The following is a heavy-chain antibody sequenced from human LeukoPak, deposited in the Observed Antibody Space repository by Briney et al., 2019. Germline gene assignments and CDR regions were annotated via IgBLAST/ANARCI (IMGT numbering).Heavy chain of an antibody. CDR1: GYTFTGYY. CDR3: ARVQVNRWELPLSFDY. J-gene: IGHJ4*02. Sequence: ASVKVSCKASGYTFTGYYMHWGRQAPGQGLEWMGWISAYNGNTNYAQKLQGRVTKTTDTSTSTAYMELRSLRSDDTAVYYCARVQVNRWELPLSFDYWGQGTLVTVSS. CDR2: ISAYNGNT. V-gene: IGHV1-18*04. D-gene: IGHD1-26*01.